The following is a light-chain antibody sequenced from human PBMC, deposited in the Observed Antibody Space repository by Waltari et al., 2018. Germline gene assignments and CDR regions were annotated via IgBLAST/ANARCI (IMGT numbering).Light chain of an antibody. CDR2: WAS. V-gene: IGKV4-1*01. Sequence: DIVMTQSPDSLAVSLGERATINCKSSQSVLSSSNNKNYLAWYQQKPGQPPKLLIYWASTRESGVPDRFSGSGSGTDFTLAISSLQAEEVAVYYCHQYFGTPFTFCPGTKVEIE. CDR1: QSVLSSSNNKNY. CDR3: HQYFGTPFT. J-gene: IGKJ3*01.